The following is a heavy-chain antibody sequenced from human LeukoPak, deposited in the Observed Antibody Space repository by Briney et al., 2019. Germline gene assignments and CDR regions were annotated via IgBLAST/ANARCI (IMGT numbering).Heavy chain of an antibody. Sequence: GGSLRLSCAASGFTFSSYAMSWVRQAPGKGLEWVSAISGSGGSTYYADSVKGRFTISRDNSKNSLYLQMNSLRAEDTALYYCAKDITAATDDPLGIAAAGTSFDYWGQGTLVTVSS. CDR1: GFTFSSYA. D-gene: IGHD6-13*01. CDR2: ISGSGGST. CDR3: AKDITAATDDPLGIAAAGTSFDY. V-gene: IGHV3-23*01. J-gene: IGHJ4*02.